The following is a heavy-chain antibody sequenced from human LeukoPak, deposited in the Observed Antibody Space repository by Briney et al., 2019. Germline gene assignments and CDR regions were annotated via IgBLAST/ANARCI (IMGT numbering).Heavy chain of an antibody. CDR3: AKVGFSEMEWLLYSDH. Sequence: HTGGSLRLSCAASGFAFSKLAMGWVRQAPGKGLEWVSAISGSSGHTYYADSVKGRFTISRDNSKNTLYLQTNSLRAEDTAVYYCAKVGFSEMEWLLYSDHWGQGTLVTVSS. CDR1: GFAFSKLA. D-gene: IGHD3-3*01. V-gene: IGHV3-23*01. CDR2: ISGSSGHT. J-gene: IGHJ4*02.